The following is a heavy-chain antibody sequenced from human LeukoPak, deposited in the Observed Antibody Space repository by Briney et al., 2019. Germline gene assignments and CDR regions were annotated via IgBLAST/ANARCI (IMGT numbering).Heavy chain of an antibody. V-gene: IGHV1-8*01. D-gene: IGHD6-13*01. CDR1: GYTFTSYD. J-gene: IGHJ6*03. CDR2: MNPSSGNT. Sequence: GASVKVSCKASGYTFTSYDINWVRQATGQGLEWMGWMNPSSGNTGYAQKFQGRVTMARNTSISTAYMELSSLRSEDTAVYYCARGIGAAAHFYHYYYYMDVWGKGTTVTVSS. CDR3: ARGIGAAAHFYHYYYYMDV.